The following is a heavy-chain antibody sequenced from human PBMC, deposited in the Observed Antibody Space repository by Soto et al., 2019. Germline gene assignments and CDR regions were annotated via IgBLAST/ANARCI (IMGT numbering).Heavy chain of an antibody. CDR3: AKGVPEIAGAGRGHSPH. J-gene: IGHJ1*01. CDR2: ISGSGDST. Sequence: GGSLRLSCAASGFTFSSYAMSWVRQAPGKGLEWVSGISGSGDSTYYADSVKGRFTISRDNSKNTLYLQMNSLRAEDTAVYYCAKGVPEIAGAGRGHSPHWARGTLVPVSA. V-gene: IGHV3-23*01. CDR1: GFTFSSYA. D-gene: IGHD6-19*01.